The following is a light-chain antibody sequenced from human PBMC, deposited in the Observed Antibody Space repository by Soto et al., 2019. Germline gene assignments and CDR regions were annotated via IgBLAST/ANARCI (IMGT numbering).Light chain of an antibody. CDR1: SSDVGAYDY. CDR3: SSYTTSGTSV. V-gene: IGLV2-14*01. CDR2: EVS. J-gene: IGLJ3*02. Sequence: QSALTQPASVSGSPGQSITISCTGTSSDVGAYDYVSWYQQHPGKAPKLMIYEVSNRPSGVSNRFSGSRSGNTASLTISGLQADDEADYYCSSYTTSGTSVFGGGTKLTVL.